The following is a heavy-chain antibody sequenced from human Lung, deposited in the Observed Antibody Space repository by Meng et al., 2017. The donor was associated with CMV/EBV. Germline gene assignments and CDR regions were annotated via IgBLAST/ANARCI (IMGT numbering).Heavy chain of an antibody. CDR2: LLPIIDLQ. Sequence: INWVRQAPGQGLEWMGGLLPIIDLQKEAEKFKGRVAFTADESTETAYMVLSSLRSDDTAVYYCTRGQSTLVRDKWGGNDYHYTMEVWGQGTMVTVSS. D-gene: IGHD3-10*01. V-gene: IGHV1-69*01. J-gene: IGHJ6*02. CDR3: TRGQSTLVRDKWGGNDYHYTMEV.